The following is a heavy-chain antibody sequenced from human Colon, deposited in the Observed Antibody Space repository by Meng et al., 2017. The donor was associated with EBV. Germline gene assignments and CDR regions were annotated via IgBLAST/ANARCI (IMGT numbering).Heavy chain of an antibody. Sequence: SDAVHPASHVLWAPVAPGLYYWTCIRQPPGKELDCIAYLYYIGGTNYNPSLKSRLTISLDTSKTQFSLSLSSVTAADTAVYYCARVSGRSFDPWGQGTLVTVSS. CDR1: WAPVAPGLYY. J-gene: IGHJ5*02. D-gene: IGHD3-10*01. CDR2: LYYIGGT. V-gene: IGHV4-61*01. CDR3: ARVSGRSFDP.